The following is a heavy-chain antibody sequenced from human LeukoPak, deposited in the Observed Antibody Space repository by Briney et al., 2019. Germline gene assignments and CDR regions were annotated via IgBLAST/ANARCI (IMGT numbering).Heavy chain of an antibody. V-gene: IGHV4-59*01. CDR2: IQNSGNS. CDR3: ARGRITIFGVITPHFDN. CDR1: GGSISSYY. J-gene: IGHJ4*02. D-gene: IGHD3-3*01. Sequence: SETLSLTCTVSGGSISSYYWSWIRQPPGKGLEWIGYIQNSGNSNFHPSLKSRVTISLDTSKNQFSLDLNSVTAADTAMYYCARGRITIFGVITPHFDNWGQGTLVTVSS.